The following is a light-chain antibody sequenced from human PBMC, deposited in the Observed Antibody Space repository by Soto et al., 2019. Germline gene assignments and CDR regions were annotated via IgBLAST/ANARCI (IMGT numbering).Light chain of an antibody. CDR1: SSDVGGYNY. CDR2: EAT. J-gene: IGLJ1*01. Sequence: SVLTQPASVSGSPGQSITISCTGTSSDVGGYNYVSWYQQHPGRAPKLMIFEATNRPSGVSGRFSGSKSGNTASLTISGLQAEDEADYYCSSYTATITLVFGTGTKVTVL. CDR3: SSYTATITLV. V-gene: IGLV2-14*01.